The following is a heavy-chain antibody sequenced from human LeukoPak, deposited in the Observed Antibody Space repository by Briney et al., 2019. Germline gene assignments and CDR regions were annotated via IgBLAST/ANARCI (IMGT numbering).Heavy chain of an antibody. Sequence: SETLSLTCTVSGGSISSYYWSWIRQPPGKGLEWIGYIYYSGSANYNPSLKSRVTISVDTSKNQFSLKLSSVTAADTAVYYCARVEEGYGSGRRENYYYYYMDVWGKGTTVTISS. J-gene: IGHJ6*03. V-gene: IGHV4-59*01. CDR2: IYYSGSA. CDR1: GGSISSYY. CDR3: ARVEEGYGSGRRENYYYYYMDV. D-gene: IGHD3-10*01.